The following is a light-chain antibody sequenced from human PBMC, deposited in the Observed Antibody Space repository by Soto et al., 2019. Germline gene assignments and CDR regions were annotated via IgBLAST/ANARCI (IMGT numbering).Light chain of an antibody. CDR2: GAS. CDR1: QSVSSSY. J-gene: IGKJ4*01. V-gene: IGKV3-20*01. Sequence: EIVLTQSPGTLSLSPGERATLSCRASQSVSSSYLAWYQQKPGQAPRLLIYGASSRATGIPDRFSGSGSGTEFTLTISRLEPEDFAVYYCQHYGSSGLTFGGGTKVEIK. CDR3: QHYGSSGLT.